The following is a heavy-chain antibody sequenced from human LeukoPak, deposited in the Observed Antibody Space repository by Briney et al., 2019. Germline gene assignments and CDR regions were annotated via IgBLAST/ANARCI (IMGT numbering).Heavy chain of an antibody. CDR3: ARSASYSNYAHFDY. J-gene: IGHJ4*02. D-gene: IGHD4-11*01. Sequence: GGSLRLSCAASGFTFSDYYMSWIRQAPGKGLEWVSYISSSGSTIYYADSVKGRFTISRDNAKNSLYLQVNSLRAEDTAVYYCARSASYSNYAHFDYWGQGTLVTVSS. V-gene: IGHV3-11*04. CDR2: ISSSGSTI. CDR1: GFTFSDYY.